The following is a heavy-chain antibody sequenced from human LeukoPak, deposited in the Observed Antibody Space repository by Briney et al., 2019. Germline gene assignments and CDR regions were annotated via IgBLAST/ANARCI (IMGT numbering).Heavy chain of an antibody. D-gene: IGHD1-1*01. V-gene: IGHV4-39*07. CDR3: ARDEELDK. J-gene: IGHJ4*02. CDR1: GGSISSSSYY. CDR2: IDTLGST. Sequence: SETLSLTCTVSGGSISSSSYYWGWIRQPPGKGLEWIGQIDTLGSTDYNPSLKSRVTMSVDTSTNQFFLNLRSVTAADTAVYYCARDEELDKWGQGTLVTVSS.